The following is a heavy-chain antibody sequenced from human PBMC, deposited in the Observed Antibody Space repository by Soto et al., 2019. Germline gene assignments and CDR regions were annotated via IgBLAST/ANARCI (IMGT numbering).Heavy chain of an antibody. CDR2: ISYDGSNK. D-gene: IGHD6-13*01. V-gene: IGHV3-30-3*01. CDR1: GFTFSSYA. CDR3: ARDPGYSSSWYYFDY. J-gene: IGHJ4*02. Sequence: PGGSLRLSCAASGFTFSSYAMHWVRQAPGKGLEWVAVISYDGSNKYYADSVKGRSTISRDNSKNTLYLQMNSLRAEDTAVYYCARDPGYSSSWYYFDYWGQGTLVTVSS.